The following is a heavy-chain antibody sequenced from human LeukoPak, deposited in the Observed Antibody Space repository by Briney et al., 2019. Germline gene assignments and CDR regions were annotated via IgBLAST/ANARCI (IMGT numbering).Heavy chain of an antibody. CDR3: ARWRYSYGYSYGMDV. V-gene: IGHV4-59*08. CDR2: IYYSGST. CDR1: GGSISSYY. D-gene: IGHD5-18*01. Sequence: PSETLSLTCTVSGGSISSYYWSWIRQPPGKGLEWIGYIYYSGSTNYNPSLRSRVTISVDTSKNQFSLKLSSVTAADTAVYYCARWRYSYGYSYGMDVWGQGTPVTVSS. J-gene: IGHJ6*02.